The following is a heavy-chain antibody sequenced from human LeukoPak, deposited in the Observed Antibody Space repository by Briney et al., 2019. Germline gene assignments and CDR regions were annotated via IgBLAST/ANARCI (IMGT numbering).Heavy chain of an antibody. CDR1: GGSISSSSYY. Sequence: PSETLSLTCTVSGGSISSSSYYWGWIRQPPGKGLEWIGSIYYSGSTYYNPSLKSRVTISVDTSKNQFSLKLSSVTAADTAVYYCARGLLGSGWWAYDYWGQGTLVTVSS. J-gene: IGHJ4*02. CDR3: ARGLLGSGWWAYDY. CDR2: IYYSGST. V-gene: IGHV4-39*07. D-gene: IGHD6-19*01.